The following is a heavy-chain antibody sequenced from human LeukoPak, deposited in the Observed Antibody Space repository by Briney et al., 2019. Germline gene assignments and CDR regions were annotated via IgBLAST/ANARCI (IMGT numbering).Heavy chain of an antibody. CDR2: IANSGGST. Sequence: PGGSLRLSCAASGFTFTTYAMSWVRQAPGKGLEWVSTIANSGGSTYYADSVKGRFAISRDNSKNTLYLQMNSLRAEDTAVYYCAKDNSLFDYWGQGTLVTVSS. CDR1: GFTFTTYA. J-gene: IGHJ4*02. CDR3: AKDNSLFDY. D-gene: IGHD2-21*01. V-gene: IGHV3-23*01.